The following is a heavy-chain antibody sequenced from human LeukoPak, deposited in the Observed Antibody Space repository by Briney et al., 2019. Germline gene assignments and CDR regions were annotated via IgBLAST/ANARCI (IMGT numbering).Heavy chain of an antibody. CDR3: ARAIDYGDYSDAFDI. J-gene: IGHJ3*02. D-gene: IGHD4-17*01. V-gene: IGHV4-34*01. Sequence: SETLSLTCAVYGGSFSGYYWSWIRQPPGKGLEWIGEINHSGSTNYNPSLKSRVTISVDTSKNQFSLKLSSVTAADTAVYYCARAIDYGDYSDAFDIWGQGTMVTVSS. CDR2: INHSGST. CDR1: GGSFSGYY.